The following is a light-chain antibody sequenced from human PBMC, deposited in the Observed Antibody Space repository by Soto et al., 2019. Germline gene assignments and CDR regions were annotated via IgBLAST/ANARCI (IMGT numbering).Light chain of an antibody. V-gene: IGLV2-14*01. Sequence: QSALTQPVSVSGSPGQSITISCTGTDNDVGVYNYVSWYQQHPGKAPKLIIYNVTNRPSGVSNRFSGSTSGNTASRTISGLQAEDEADYYCSSYTTRTTRVFGGGTKLTVL. CDR1: DNDVGVYNY. J-gene: IGLJ3*02. CDR2: NVT. CDR3: SSYTTRTTRV.